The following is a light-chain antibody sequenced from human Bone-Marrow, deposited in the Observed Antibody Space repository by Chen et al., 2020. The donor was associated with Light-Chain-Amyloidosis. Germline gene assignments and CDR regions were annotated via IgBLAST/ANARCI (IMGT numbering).Light chain of an antibody. CDR3: LSYQGSRQVV. V-gene: IGLV6-57*01. J-gene: IGLJ3*02. CDR2: EAV. CDR1: SGSVATNY. Sequence: NFMLTQPHSVSESPGKTVIISCTRRSGSVATNYVQWYQQRPGSSPTTVIYEAVQRPSGVPERFSGSIDRSSNSSSLTISGLKTEDEADYYCLSYQGSRQVVFGGGTKLTGL.